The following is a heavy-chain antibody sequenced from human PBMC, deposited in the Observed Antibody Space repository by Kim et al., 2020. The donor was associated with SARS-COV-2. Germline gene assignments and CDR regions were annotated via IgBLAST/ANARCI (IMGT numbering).Heavy chain of an antibody. CDR3: SKVGAKTMSGSDYFD. J-gene: IGHJ3*02. CDR2: IKYNGREQ. V-gene: IGHV3-7*03. Sequence: GGSLRLSCEASGFPFNKYWMTWVRQAPGKGLEWMANIKYNGREQNYVYSVKGRFIIARDNAKNSLDLQMNNLSAEETAVYCWSKVGAKTMSGSDYFD. D-gene: IGHD3-10*02. CDR1: GFPFNKYW.